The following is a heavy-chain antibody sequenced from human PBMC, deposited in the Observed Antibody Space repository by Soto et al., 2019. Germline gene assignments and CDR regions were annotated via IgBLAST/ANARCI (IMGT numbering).Heavy chain of an antibody. CDR3: TREYGSTDNYKAFDM. D-gene: IGHD3-10*01. CDR2: INPDNGNT. V-gene: IGHV1-3*01. CDR1: GFSSSPHT. Sequence: QVQLVQSGAEVKKPGASVQVSCRATGFSSSPHTMFWMRQAPGQSLEWMGWINPDNGNTLYSQTFQGRLTITRDTSANTVYMELSSLRSEDTAVYYCTREYGSTDNYKAFDMWGQGTMVTVSP. J-gene: IGHJ3*02.